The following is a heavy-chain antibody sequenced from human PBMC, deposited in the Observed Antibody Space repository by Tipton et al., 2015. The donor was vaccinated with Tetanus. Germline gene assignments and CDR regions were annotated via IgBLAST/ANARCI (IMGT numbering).Heavy chain of an antibody. CDR2: IDPNSGGT. D-gene: IGHD3-22*01. CDR3: ARDRGDYIYYGMDV. Sequence: VQLVQSGAEVKKPGASVKVSCKASGYTFTGYYIYWVRQAPGQGLEWMGWIDPNSGGTVYAQKLQGRVTMTRDTSISTAYMELRSLRSDDTAVYYCARDRGDYIYYGMDVWGPGTTVTVS. V-gene: IGHV1-2*02. CDR1: GYTFTGYY. J-gene: IGHJ6*02.